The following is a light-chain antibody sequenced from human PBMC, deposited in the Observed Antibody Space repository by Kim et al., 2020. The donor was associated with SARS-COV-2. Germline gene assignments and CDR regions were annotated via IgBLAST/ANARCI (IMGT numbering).Light chain of an antibody. CDR2: QDN. J-gene: IGLJ1*01. V-gene: IGLV3-1*01. CDR1: KLGDKY. CDR3: QAWDSSTHNYF. Sequence: QGQTASITCSGYKLGDKYVSWYQQKPGRSPVVVIYQDNQRPSGIPERFSGSNSGNTATLTISGTQAMDEADYYCQAWDSSTHNYFFGAGTKVTVL.